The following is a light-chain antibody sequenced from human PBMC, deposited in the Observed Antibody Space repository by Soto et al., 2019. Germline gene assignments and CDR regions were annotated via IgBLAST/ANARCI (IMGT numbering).Light chain of an antibody. Sequence: QSALTQPASVSGSPGQSVTISCSGSDIGNYNLVSWYQHLPGRAPKLLIFEVTMRPSGISDRFSGSKSASTASLTISGLQAEDEGDYYCSSYAGSRTYVFGSATKVTLL. J-gene: IGLJ1*01. V-gene: IGLV2-23*02. CDR2: EVT. CDR3: SSYAGSRTYV. CDR1: SDIGNYNL.